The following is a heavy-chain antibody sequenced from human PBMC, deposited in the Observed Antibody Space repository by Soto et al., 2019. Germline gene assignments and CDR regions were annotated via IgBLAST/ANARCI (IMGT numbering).Heavy chain of an antibody. V-gene: IGHV1-69*13. CDR3: ARVTTGTTKFYYYYGMDV. CDR2: IIPIFGTA. Sequence: GASVKVSCKASGGTFSSYAISWVRQAPGQGREWMGGIIPIFGTANYAQKFQGRVTITADESTSTAYMELSSLRSEDTAVYYCARVTTGTTKFYYYYGMDVWGQGXTVTVSS. D-gene: IGHD1-7*01. J-gene: IGHJ6*02. CDR1: GGTFSSYA.